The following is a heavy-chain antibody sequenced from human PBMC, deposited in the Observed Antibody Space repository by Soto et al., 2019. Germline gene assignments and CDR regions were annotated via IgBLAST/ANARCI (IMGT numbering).Heavy chain of an antibody. D-gene: IGHD1-1*01. V-gene: IGHV3-21*01. CDR3: ARGAPTGTLDCFDY. CDR2: ISGTSTYI. J-gene: IGHJ4*02. CDR1: GFTFSSYS. Sequence: EVQLVEAGGGLVKPGGSLRLSCAASGFTFSSYSMSWVRQAPGKGLEWVSSISGTSTYIYYADSVRGRFTISRDNAKNSLYLQMHSPSAEDTAAYYCARGAPTGTLDCFDYWGQGTLVTVSS.